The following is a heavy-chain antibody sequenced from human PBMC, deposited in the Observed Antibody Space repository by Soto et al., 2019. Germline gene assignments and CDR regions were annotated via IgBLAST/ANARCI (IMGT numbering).Heavy chain of an antibody. CDR2: INPSGGST. Sequence: QVQLVQSGAEVKKPGASVKVSCKASGYTFTSYYMHWVRQAPGQGLVWMGIINPSGGSTSYAQKLQCRVTMTRDTSTSTVYMELSSLRSEDKAVYYCARNPDCSGGSCYFLVDYWGQGTLVTVSS. J-gene: IGHJ4*02. V-gene: IGHV1-46*03. CDR3: ARNPDCSGGSCYFLVDY. D-gene: IGHD2-15*01. CDR1: GYTFTSYY.